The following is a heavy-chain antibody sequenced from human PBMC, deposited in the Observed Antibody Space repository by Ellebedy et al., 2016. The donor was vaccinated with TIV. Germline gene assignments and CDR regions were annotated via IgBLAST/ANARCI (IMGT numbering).Heavy chain of an antibody. V-gene: IGHV4-39*07. J-gene: IGHJ4*02. CDR3: LRVDGYNYAKFDY. Sequence: MPSETLSLTCTVSGGSISSSSYTWGWIRQPPGEGLEWIGSIFYDGTTYYYPSPKCRVTISKDTSKNQFSLKLSSVTAADTAMYYCLRVDGYNYAKFDYWGQGILVTVSS. D-gene: IGHD5-24*01. CDR1: GGSISSSSYT. CDR2: IFYDGTT.